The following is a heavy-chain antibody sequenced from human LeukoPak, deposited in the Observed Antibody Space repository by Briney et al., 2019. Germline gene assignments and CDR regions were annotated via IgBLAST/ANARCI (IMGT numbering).Heavy chain of an antibody. CDR1: GSMFAGHY. D-gene: IGHD6-25*01. J-gene: IGHJ4*02. Sequence: WASVKVSCKASGSMFAGHYRHWMRQAPGQGLEWMGWISPSNGATRYAQNFQGRVTMARDTSVSTVYMELSDLRSDDTAVYYCAVSVQAAAIPAFDNWGQGTLVTVSS. CDR2: ISPSNGAT. CDR3: AVSVQAAAIPAFDN. V-gene: IGHV1-2*02.